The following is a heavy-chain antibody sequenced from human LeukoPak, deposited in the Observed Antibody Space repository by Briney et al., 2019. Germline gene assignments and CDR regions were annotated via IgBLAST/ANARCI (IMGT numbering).Heavy chain of an antibody. V-gene: IGHV4-4*07. CDR1: GGSISNYY. D-gene: IGHD3-16*01. Sequence: SETLSLTCTVSGGSISNYYWNWIRQPAGKGLEWVGRVYASGSTRYNPSFNSRVTMSAETSKNQVSLKMTSVTAADTAVYFCARDQSGFGGHNNDAFDIWGQGTMVTVSS. CDR2: VYASGST. CDR3: ARDQSGFGGHNNDAFDI. J-gene: IGHJ3*02.